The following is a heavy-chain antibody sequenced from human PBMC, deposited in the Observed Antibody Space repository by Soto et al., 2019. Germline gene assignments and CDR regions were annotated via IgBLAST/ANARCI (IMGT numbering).Heavy chain of an antibody. V-gene: IGHV5-51*01. CDR2: VYPDDSDI. CDR1: GYSFPNYW. CDR3: ARGGKGGTHFYGLDV. J-gene: IGHJ6*02. D-gene: IGHD1-26*01. Sequence: GESLKISCKGSGYSFPNYWIAWVRQMSGKGLEWMGIVYPDDSDIRYSPSFQGQVIISADKSISTAYLQWRSLEASDTAMYFCARGGKGGTHFYGLDVWGQGTTVTVSS.